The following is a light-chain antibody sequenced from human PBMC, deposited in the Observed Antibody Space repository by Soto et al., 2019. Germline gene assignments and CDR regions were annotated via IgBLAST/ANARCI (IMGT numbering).Light chain of an antibody. V-gene: IGKV3-15*01. CDR2: SAS. Sequence: EIVMTQSPATLSVSPGERATLSCRASQSISSELAWYQQKPGQPPRLLIYSASTRATGVPARFTGGGSGSEFPLTISGLQSEDFAVYYCQQGHNWPLTFGQGTRLEI. CDR3: QQGHNWPLT. J-gene: IGKJ2*01. CDR1: QSISSE.